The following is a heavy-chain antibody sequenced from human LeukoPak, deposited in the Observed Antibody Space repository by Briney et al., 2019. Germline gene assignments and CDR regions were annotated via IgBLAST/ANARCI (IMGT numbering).Heavy chain of an antibody. V-gene: IGHV1-69*04. J-gene: IGHJ4*02. CDR1: GGTFSSYA. Sequence: ASVKVSCTASGGTFSSYAISWVRQAPGQGLEWMGRIIPILGIANYAQKFQGRVTITADKSTSTAYMELSSLRSEDTAVYYCARESPGYSSSWFDYWGQGTLVTVSS. CDR3: ARESPGYSSSWFDY. D-gene: IGHD6-13*01. CDR2: IIPILGIA.